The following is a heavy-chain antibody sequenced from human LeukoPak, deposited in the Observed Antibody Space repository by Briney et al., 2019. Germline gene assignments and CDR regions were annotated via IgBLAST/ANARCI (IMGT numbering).Heavy chain of an antibody. CDR3: ARGGQLWPFDY. V-gene: IGHV4-34*01. CDR2: INHSGST. J-gene: IGHJ4*02. D-gene: IGHD5-18*01. Sequence: NPSETLSPTCAVYGGSFSGYYWSWIRQPPGKGLEWIGEINHSGSTNYNPSLKSRVTISIDTSKNQFSLKLSSVTAADTAVYYCARGGQLWPFDYWGQGTLVSVSS. CDR1: GGSFSGYY.